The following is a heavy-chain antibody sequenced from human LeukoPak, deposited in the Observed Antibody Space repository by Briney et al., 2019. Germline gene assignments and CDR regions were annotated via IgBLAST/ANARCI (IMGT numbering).Heavy chain of an antibody. J-gene: IGHJ3*02. D-gene: IGHD5-12*01. CDR2: TIPIVGTA. CDR3: ARSTERYSGHHRPFDI. Sequence: VKVSCKASVGTFSSYAISWVRQAPGRGVEWVGGTIPIVGTANFAQTLQGRVTITAEESTRTAYMERSSPREGDTGVFFCARSTERYSGHHRPFDIWGPGTMVTASS. CDR1: VGTFSSYA. V-gene: IGHV1-69*13.